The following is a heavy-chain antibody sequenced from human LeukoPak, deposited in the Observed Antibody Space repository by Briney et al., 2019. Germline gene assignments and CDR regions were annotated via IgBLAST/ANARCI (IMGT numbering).Heavy chain of an antibody. J-gene: IGHJ4*02. Sequence: PGGSLRLSCVASGFTFSSFAMAWVRQAPGKGLDWVAQITGNGVSTYYGDSVKGRFTISSDASKRTMFLEMNSLRAEDTAVYYCARAAGSDSGFYYFDSWGQGTLVTVS. V-gene: IGHV3-23*01. D-gene: IGHD6-19*01. CDR2: ITGNGVST. CDR1: GFTFSSFA. CDR3: ARAAGSDSGFYYFDS.